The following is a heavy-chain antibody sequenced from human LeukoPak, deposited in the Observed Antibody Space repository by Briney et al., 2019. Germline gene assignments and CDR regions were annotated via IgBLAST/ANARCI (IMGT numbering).Heavy chain of an antibody. D-gene: IGHD1-7*01. Sequence: SQTLSLTCTVSGGSISSGDYYWSWIRQPPGKGLEWIGHIYYSGSTNYNPSLKSRVTISVDTSKNQFSLKLSSVTAADTAVYYCARRYNWNYGWFDPWGQGTLVTVSS. CDR1: GGSISSGDYY. J-gene: IGHJ5*02. CDR3: ARRYNWNYGWFDP. CDR2: IYYSGST. V-gene: IGHV4-61*08.